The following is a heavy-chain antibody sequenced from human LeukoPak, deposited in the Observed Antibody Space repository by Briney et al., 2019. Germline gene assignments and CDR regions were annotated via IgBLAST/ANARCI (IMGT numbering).Heavy chain of an antibody. J-gene: IGHJ4*02. V-gene: IGHV3-23*01. CDR1: GFTFSSYA. D-gene: IGHD6-19*01. Sequence: GGSLRLSCAASGFTFSSYAMSWVRQAPGKGLEWVSGISGSGGSTYYADSVKGRFIISRDNSKNTLYLQMNSLRAEDTAVYYCAKDANSGWSNFDYWGQGTLVTVSS. CDR3: AKDANSGWSNFDY. CDR2: ISGSGGST.